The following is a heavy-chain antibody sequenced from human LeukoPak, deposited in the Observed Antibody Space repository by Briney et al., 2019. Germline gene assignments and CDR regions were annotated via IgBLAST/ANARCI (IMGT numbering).Heavy chain of an antibody. V-gene: IGHV3-23*01. CDR3: AKSATRYYFDY. CDR1: GFTFSSYA. Sequence: GGSLRLSCAASGFTFSSYAMTWVRQAPGKGLEWVSSISSSGGSTYYADSVRGRFTISRDNSKNTLYPQMNSLRAEDTALYYCAKSATRYYFDYWGQGTLVTVSS. CDR2: ISSSGGST. D-gene: IGHD6-25*01. J-gene: IGHJ4*02.